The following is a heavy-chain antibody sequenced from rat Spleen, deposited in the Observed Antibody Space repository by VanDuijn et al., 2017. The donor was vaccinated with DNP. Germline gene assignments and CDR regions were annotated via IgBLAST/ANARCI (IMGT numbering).Heavy chain of an antibody. CDR1: GFTFSDYN. D-gene: IGHD3-1*01. V-gene: IGHV5S10*01. CDR2: IIYDGSGT. CDR3: VRRGGKGLFSK. Sequence: EVQLVESGGGLVQPGRSLKLSCAASGFTFSDYNMAWVRQAPKKGLEWVATIIYDGSGTYHRDSVKGRFTISRDNAKSTLDLQMDSLRSEDTATYYCVRRGGKGLFSKWGQGTLVTVSS. J-gene: IGHJ3*01.